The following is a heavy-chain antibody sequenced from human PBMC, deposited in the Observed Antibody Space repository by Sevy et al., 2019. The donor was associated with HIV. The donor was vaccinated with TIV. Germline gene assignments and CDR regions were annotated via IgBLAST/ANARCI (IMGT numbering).Heavy chain of an antibody. CDR3: ARDLPPSATTVPHFDC. CDR2: ISNSGTAM. J-gene: IGHJ4*02. Sequence: GGSLRPSCAASGFAFSSYEMNWVRQAPGKGLEWVSYISNSGTAMYYSDSVRGRFTISRDNARRSLYLQMNSLRVEDTAVYYCARDLPPSATTVPHFDCWGQGTLVTVSS. D-gene: IGHD4-17*01. V-gene: IGHV3-48*03. CDR1: GFAFSSYE.